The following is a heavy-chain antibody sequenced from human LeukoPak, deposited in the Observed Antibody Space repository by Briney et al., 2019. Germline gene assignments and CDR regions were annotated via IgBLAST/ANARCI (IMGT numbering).Heavy chain of an antibody. D-gene: IGHD3-3*01. Sequence: ASVKVSCKSSGYTFTSYYMHWVRQAPGQGLEWMGIINPSGGSTSYAQKFQGRVTMTRDMSTSTVYMELSSLRSEDTAVYYCASMSGYSAFDIWGQGTMVTVSS. CDR1: GYTFTSYY. V-gene: IGHV1-46*01. CDR3: ASMSGYSAFDI. CDR2: INPSGGST. J-gene: IGHJ3*02.